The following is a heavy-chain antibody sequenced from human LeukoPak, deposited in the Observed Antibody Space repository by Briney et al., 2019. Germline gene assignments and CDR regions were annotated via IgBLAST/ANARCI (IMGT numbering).Heavy chain of an antibody. Sequence: GASVKVSCKASGYTFTSYDINWVRQATGQGLEWMGWMNANSGNTGYAQRFQDRVTFTRDTSINTAYMELRSLRSEDTAVYYCARGASRSFDLWGQGTLVTVSS. V-gene: IGHV1-8*01. CDR2: MNANSGNT. J-gene: IGHJ4*02. CDR3: ARGASRSFDL. CDR1: GYTFTSYD.